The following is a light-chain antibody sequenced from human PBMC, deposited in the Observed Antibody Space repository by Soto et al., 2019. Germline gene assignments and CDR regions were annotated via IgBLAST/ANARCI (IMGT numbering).Light chain of an antibody. CDR3: QQYNNWPWVT. V-gene: IGKV3-15*01. Sequence: EIVMTQSPATLSVSPGERATLSCRASQSVSSNLAWYQQKPGQAPRLLIYGASTRATGIPARFSGSGSGTDVTLTISSLQSEDFAVYYCQQYNNWPWVTFGQGTKLEIK. CDR1: QSVSSN. J-gene: IGKJ2*01. CDR2: GAS.